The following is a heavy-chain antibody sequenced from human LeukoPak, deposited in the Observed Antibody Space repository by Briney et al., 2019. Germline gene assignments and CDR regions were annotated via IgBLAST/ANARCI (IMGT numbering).Heavy chain of an antibody. CDR2: IGTAGDT. J-gene: IGHJ4*02. CDR3: ARGDEYSSGWSLGY. V-gene: IGHV3-13*01. CDR1: GFTFSSYD. Sequence: PGGSLRLSCAASGFTFSSYDMHWVRQATGKGLEWVSAIGTAGDTYYPGSVKGRFTISRENAKNSLYLQMNSLRAGDTAVYYCARGDEYSSGWSLGYWGQGTLVTVSS. D-gene: IGHD6-19*01.